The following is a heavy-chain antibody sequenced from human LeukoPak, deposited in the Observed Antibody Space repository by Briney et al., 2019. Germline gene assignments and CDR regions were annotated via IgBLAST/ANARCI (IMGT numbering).Heavy chain of an antibody. CDR1: GFTFSSYA. CDR2: ISGSGGGT. V-gene: IGHV3-23*01. J-gene: IGHJ6*02. D-gene: IGHD3-16*01. Sequence: GGSLRLSCAASGFTFSSYAMSWVRQAPGKGLEWVSAISGSGGGTYYADSVKGRFTISRDNSKNTLYLQMNSLRVEDTAIYYCAKGPYGSLALDDYYYYGMDVWGQGTTVTVSS. CDR3: AKGPYGSLALDDYYYYGMDV.